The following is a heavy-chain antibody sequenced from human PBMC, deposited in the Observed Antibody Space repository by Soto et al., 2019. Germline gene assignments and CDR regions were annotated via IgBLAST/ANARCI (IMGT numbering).Heavy chain of an antibody. J-gene: IGHJ3*02. Sequence: EPQLLESGGGLGHPGGSLRLSCAASGFTFSSYAMSWVRQAPGKGLEWVAAISGSGVSTYYADSVRGRLTISRDNSKKTVDLQMNSLRAEDTAVYYCAKFYCISTMCQAPAAKSTGGFESWGQGTLVTVSS. D-gene: IGHD2-2*01. CDR3: AKFYCISTMCQAPAAKSTGGFES. V-gene: IGHV3-23*01. CDR2: ISGSGVST. CDR1: GFTFSSYA.